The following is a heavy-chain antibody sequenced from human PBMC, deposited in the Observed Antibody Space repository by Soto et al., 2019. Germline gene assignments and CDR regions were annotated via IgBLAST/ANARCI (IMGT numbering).Heavy chain of an antibody. V-gene: IGHV3-23*01. J-gene: IGHJ4*02. CDR3: AKGKAHTLFGVDTLFDY. D-gene: IGHD3-3*01. Sequence: EVQLLESGGGLVQPGGSLRLSCAASGFPFGSHAMSWVRQAPGKGLEWVSLVSGNGGTTNYADSVKGRFTISSDNSQKTLYLQMNSLRAEDTAIYYCAKGKAHTLFGVDTLFDYWGQGTLVTVSS. CDR2: VSGNGGTT. CDR1: GFPFGSHA.